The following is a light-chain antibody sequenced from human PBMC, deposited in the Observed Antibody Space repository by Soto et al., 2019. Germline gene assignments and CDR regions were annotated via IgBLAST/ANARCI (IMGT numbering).Light chain of an antibody. CDR2: GSS. CDR1: QSVSNNY. Sequence: EVVLTQSPGTLSLSPGERATLSCRASQSVSNNYFAWYQQKPGQAPRLLIFGSSDRATGIPHRFSGSGSGTDFTLTISRLEPEDFAVYYCQQSGSSPPYTFGQGTKLEIK. V-gene: IGKV3-20*01. J-gene: IGKJ2*01. CDR3: QQSGSSPPYT.